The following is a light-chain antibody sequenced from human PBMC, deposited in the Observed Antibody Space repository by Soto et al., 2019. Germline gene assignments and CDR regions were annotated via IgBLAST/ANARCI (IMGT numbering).Light chain of an antibody. Sequence: DIQMTQSPSSLSASVGDRVTIACRASQGISNYLVWYQQKPGKVPKPLIYAASTLQSGVPSRFSGSGSGTDFTLTISSLQPDDFATYYCQKYNGDQWAFGQGTRVEIK. V-gene: IGKV1-27*01. CDR3: QKYNGDQWA. CDR1: QGISNY. J-gene: IGKJ1*01. CDR2: AAS.